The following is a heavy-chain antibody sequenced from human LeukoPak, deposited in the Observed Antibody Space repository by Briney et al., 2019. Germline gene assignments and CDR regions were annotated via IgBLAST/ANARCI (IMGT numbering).Heavy chain of an antibody. CDR2: IRYDGSNK. D-gene: IGHD2/OR15-2a*01. CDR1: GFTLSRSW. Sequence: GGSLRLSCAAPGFTLSRSWMSWVRQAPGKGLEWVAFIRYDGSNKYYADSVKGRFTISRDNSKNTLYLQMNSLRAEDTAVYYCAKLLGYFDYWGQGTLVTVSS. V-gene: IGHV3-30*02. CDR3: AKLLGYFDY. J-gene: IGHJ4*02.